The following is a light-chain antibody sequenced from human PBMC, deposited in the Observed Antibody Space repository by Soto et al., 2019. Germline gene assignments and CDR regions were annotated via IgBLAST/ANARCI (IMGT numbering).Light chain of an antibody. CDR2: AAS. CDR3: QPSGYSEP. V-gene: IGKV3-20*01. Sequence: ESGCTHSPVTLSLSPGERATLSCVASQSVTSSYLAWYQRKPGQAPRLLIYAASSRATGITDRFSGSGSGTDFTLTISRLEPDDFPVYFCQPSGYSEPFGGGTK. J-gene: IGKJ4*01. CDR1: QSVTSSY.